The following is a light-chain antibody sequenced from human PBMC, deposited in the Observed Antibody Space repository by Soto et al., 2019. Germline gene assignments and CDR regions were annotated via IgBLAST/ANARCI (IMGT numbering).Light chain of an antibody. V-gene: IGLV1-40*01. Sequence: QSVLTQPPSVSGAPGQRVTISCTGSSSNIGAGYDVHWYQQLPGTAPKLLIYGNNNRPSGVPDRFSGSKSGTSASLAITGLQAEDEADYYCQSYDSSPLVVFGGGTKVTVL. CDR3: QSYDSSPLVV. CDR1: SSNIGAGYD. J-gene: IGLJ2*01. CDR2: GNN.